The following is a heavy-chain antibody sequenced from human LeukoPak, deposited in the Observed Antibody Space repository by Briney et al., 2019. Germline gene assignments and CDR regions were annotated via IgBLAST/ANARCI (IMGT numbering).Heavy chain of an antibody. CDR1: GFTFSGNW. D-gene: IGHD3-16*01. CDR2: IKKDGTYR. J-gene: IGHJ4*02. V-gene: IGHV3-74*01. CDR3: ARDDDVYGIDY. Sequence: PGGSLRLSCVVSGFTFSGNWMHWVRQGPGKGLMCVARIKKDGTYRDYADSVKGRFTISRDNAKNTLFLQMDSLRDEDTAVYYCARDDDVYGIDYWAREPWSPPPQ.